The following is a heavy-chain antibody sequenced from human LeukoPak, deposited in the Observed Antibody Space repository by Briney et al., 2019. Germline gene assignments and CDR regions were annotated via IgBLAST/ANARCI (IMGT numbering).Heavy chain of an antibody. J-gene: IGHJ4*02. CDR2: INPNSGGT. CDR1: GYTFTGYY. D-gene: IGHD3-10*01. V-gene: IGHV1-2*02. CDR3: AREPHYYGSGSGDY. Sequence: ASVKVSCKASGYTFTGYYMHWVRQAPGQGLEWMGWINPNSGGTNYAQKFQGRVTMTRDTSISTAYMERSRLRSDDTAVYYCAREPHYYGSGSGDYWGQGTLVTVSS.